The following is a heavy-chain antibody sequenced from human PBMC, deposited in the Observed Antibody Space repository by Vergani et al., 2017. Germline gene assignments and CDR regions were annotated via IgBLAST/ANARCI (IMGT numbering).Heavy chain of an antibody. CDR3: ARVVETTIFGVNKLKYSYCKDF. V-gene: IGHV1-69*01. CDR1: GGTFSSYA. Sequence: QVQLVQSGAEVKKPGSSVKVSCKASGGTFSSYAISWVRQAPGQGLEWMGGIIPIFGTANYAQKFQGRVTITADESTSTAYMELSSLRSEDTAVYYCARVVETTIFGVNKLKYSYCKDFWGQGTTVTVSS. CDR2: IIPIFGTA. D-gene: IGHD3-3*01. J-gene: IGHJ6*02.